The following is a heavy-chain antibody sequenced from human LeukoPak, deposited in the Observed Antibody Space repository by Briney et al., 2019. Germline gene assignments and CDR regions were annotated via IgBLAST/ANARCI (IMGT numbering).Heavy chain of an antibody. V-gene: IGHV2-5*08. CDR1: GGSINKYYW. CDR3: AHTPALVAPNWLNP. Sequence: TLSLTCTVSGGSINKYYWSWIRQPPGKALEWLAVIYWDDDKRYSPSLKSRLTITKDTSKNQVVLTMTNMDPVDTATYYCAHTPALVAPNWLNPWGQGTLVTVSS. D-gene: IGHD2-15*01. J-gene: IGHJ5*02. CDR2: IYWDDDK.